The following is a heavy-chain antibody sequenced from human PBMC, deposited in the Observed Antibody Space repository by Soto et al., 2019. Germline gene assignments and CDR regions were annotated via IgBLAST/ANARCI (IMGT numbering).Heavy chain of an antibody. J-gene: IGHJ4*02. CDR1: GFTFSNYA. D-gene: IGHD2-15*01. Sequence: GGSLRLSCAASGFTFSNYAMHWVRQAPGKGLEWVAIISFDGSNRFYRDSVKGRFTISRDNSKNTLYLEMSGLRAEDTAIYFCAQDLSYCSGGSCYQHDGSDNWGQGPLVTVSS. V-gene: IGHV3-30*18. CDR2: ISFDGSNR. CDR3: AQDLSYCSGGSCYQHDGSDN.